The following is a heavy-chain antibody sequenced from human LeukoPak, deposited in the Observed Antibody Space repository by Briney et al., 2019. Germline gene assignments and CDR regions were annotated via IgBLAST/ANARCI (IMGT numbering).Heavy chain of an antibody. CDR3: ARAESTWYSGLDY. D-gene: IGHD6-13*01. V-gene: IGHV3-33*08. CDR1: GFTFSDYY. J-gene: IGHJ4*02. CDR2: IWYDGSNK. Sequence: PGGSLRLSCAASGFTFSDYYMSWIRQAPGKGLEWVAIIWYDGSNKYYADSVKGRFTISRDNSKNTLYLQMNSLRAEDTAVYYCARAESTWYSGLDYWGQGTMVTVSS.